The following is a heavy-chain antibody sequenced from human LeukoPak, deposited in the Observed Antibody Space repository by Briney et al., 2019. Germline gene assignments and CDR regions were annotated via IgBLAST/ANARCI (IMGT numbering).Heavy chain of an antibody. J-gene: IGHJ3*02. V-gene: IGHV4-39*01. CDR2: MYYSGST. CDR1: GGSISSSSYY. CDR3: ARHRTMVRGVRPRGAFDI. Sequence: PSETLSLTCTVSGGSISSSSYYWGWIRQPPGKGLEWIGSMYYSGSTYYNPSLKSRVTISVDASKNQFSLKLSSVTAADTAVYYCARHRTMVRGVRPRGAFDIWGQGTMVTVSS. D-gene: IGHD3-10*01.